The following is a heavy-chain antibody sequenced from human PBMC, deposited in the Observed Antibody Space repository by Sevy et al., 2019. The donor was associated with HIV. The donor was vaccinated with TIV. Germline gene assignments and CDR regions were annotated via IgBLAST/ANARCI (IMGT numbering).Heavy chain of an antibody. V-gene: IGHV3-23*01. CDR2: LSFGCGEI. Sequence: GGSLRLSCAASGFTFSKYSMSWVRQPPGKGLEWVSTLSFGCGEINYADSVKGRFTISRDYSKSSVYLQMNNLGPEDTAVYYCAREGCTKPHDYWGQGTLVTVSS. D-gene: IGHD2-8*01. CDR3: AREGCTKPHDY. J-gene: IGHJ4*02. CDR1: GFTFSKYS.